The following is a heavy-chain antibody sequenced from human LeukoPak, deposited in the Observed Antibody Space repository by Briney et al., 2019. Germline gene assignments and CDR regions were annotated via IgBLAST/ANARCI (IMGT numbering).Heavy chain of an antibody. D-gene: IGHD3-22*01. J-gene: IGHJ3*02. CDR1: GGTFSSYA. Sequence: ASVKVSCKASGGTFSSYAISWVRQAPGQGLEWMGGIIPIFGTAHYAQKFQGRVTITADESTSTAYMELSSLRSEDTAVYYCARDSITMTAFDIWGQGTMVTVSS. CDR2: IIPIFGTA. V-gene: IGHV1-69*13. CDR3: ARDSITMTAFDI.